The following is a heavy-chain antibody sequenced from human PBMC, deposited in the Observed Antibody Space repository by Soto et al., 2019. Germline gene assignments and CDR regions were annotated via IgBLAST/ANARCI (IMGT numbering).Heavy chain of an antibody. Sequence: QMQLVQSGPEVKKPGTSVKVSCKASGFTFTSSAMQWVRQARGQRLEWIGWIVVGSGNTNYAQTFQERVTITRDMSTSTAYMELSSLRSYVTAVYYCAAVLPPYGDYGYWGQGTLVTVSS. CDR3: AAVLPPYGDYGY. J-gene: IGHJ4*02. CDR1: GFTFTSSA. D-gene: IGHD4-17*01. CDR2: IVVGSGNT. V-gene: IGHV1-58*02.